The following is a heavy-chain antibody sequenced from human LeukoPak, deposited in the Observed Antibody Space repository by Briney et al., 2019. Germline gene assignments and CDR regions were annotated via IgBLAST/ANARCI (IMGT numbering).Heavy chain of an antibody. Sequence: ASVKVSCKTPGYTFTAYYMDWVRQAPGQGLEWMGRIHPNNGGTDYAQKFQGRVTMTRDTSISTAYMELSSLRSDDTAVYYCARGGYYDSSGNYWGQGTLVTVSS. CDR1: GYTFTAYY. CDR2: IHPNNGGT. V-gene: IGHV1-2*06. CDR3: ARGGYYDSSGNY. J-gene: IGHJ4*02. D-gene: IGHD3-22*01.